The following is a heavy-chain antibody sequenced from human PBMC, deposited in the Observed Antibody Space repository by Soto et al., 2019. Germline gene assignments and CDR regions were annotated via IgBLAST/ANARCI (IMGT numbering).Heavy chain of an antibody. Sequence: SETLSLTCAVYGGSFSGYYWSWIRQPPGKGLEWIGEINHSGSTNYNPSLKSRVTISVDTSKNQFSLKLSSVTAADTAVYYCASEDILWFGELLYSPGYYGMDVWGQGTTVTVSS. V-gene: IGHV4-34*01. J-gene: IGHJ6*02. CDR3: ASEDILWFGELLYSPGYYGMDV. CDR2: INHSGST. CDR1: GGSFSGYY. D-gene: IGHD3-10*01.